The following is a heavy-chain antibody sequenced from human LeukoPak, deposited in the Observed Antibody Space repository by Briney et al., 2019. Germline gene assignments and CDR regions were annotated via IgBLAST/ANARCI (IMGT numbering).Heavy chain of an antibody. CDR2: INHSGST. V-gene: IGHV4-30-2*01. CDR3: ARGQTSVVTAIPYYFDY. CDR1: GGSISSGGYY. D-gene: IGHD2-21*02. J-gene: IGHJ4*02. Sequence: PSQTLSLTCTVSGGSISSGGYYWSWIRQPPGKGLEWIAEINHSGSTNYNPSLKSRVTISVDTSKNQFSLKVSSVTAADTAVYYCARGQTSVVTAIPYYFDYWGRGTLVTVSS.